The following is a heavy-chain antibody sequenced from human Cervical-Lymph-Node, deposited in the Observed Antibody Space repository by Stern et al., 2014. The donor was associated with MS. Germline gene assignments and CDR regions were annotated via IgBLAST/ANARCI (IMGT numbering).Heavy chain of an antibody. CDR2: IYYSGST. Sequence: QVQLQESGPGLVKPSETLSLTCTVSGGSISSYYWSWIRQPPGKGLEWIGYIYYSGSTNYNTSLKSRVTISVDTSKNQFSLKLSSVTAADTAVYYCARNRGHKSFDPWGQGTLVTVSS. CDR1: GGSISSYY. D-gene: IGHD6-25*01. J-gene: IGHJ5*02. V-gene: IGHV4-59*01. CDR3: ARNRGHKSFDP.